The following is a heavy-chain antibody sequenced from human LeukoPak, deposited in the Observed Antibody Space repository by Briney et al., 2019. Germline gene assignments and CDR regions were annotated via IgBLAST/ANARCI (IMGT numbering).Heavy chain of an antibody. Sequence: ASVKVSCKASGYTFTTHDINWVRQTTGQGLEWLGWMSPNSGDTGYAQKFQGRVTMTSDSSISTAYMELSSLRSEDTAIYYCVRTPPNWGFDYWGQGTLVTVSS. V-gene: IGHV1-8*01. D-gene: IGHD7-27*01. CDR2: MSPNSGDT. CDR3: VRTPPNWGFDY. CDR1: GYTFTTHD. J-gene: IGHJ4*02.